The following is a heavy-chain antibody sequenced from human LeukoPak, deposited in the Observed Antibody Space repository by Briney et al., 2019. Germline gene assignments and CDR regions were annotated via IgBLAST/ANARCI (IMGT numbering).Heavy chain of an antibody. CDR1: GFTFSSYA. J-gene: IGHJ4*02. V-gene: IGHV3-30-3*01. CDR2: ISNDGSNK. D-gene: IGHD4-17*01. CDR3: ATSYYGDYSYFDY. Sequence: SGGSLRLSCAASGFTFSSYAMHWVRQAPGKGLEWVAVISNDGSNKYYADSVKGRFTISRDNSKNTLYLQMNSLRAEDTAVYYCATSYYGDYSYFDYWGQGTLVTVSS.